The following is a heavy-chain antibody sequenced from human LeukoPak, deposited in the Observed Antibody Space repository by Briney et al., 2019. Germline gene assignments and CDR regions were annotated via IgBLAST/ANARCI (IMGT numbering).Heavy chain of an antibody. V-gene: IGHV3-11*06. CDR2: ISSQWTHT. Sequence: GGSLRLSCAASGFSFGDFYMTWIRQAPGKGLEWLSHISSQWTHTNFADSVKGRFTISRDNANNSLYLQMNSLRAEDTAVYYCARGHHDMDVWGQGTTVTVSS. J-gene: IGHJ6*02. CDR3: ARGHHDMDV. CDR1: GFSFGDFY.